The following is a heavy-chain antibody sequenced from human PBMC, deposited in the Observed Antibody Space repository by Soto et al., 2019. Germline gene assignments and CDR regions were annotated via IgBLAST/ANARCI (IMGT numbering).Heavy chain of an antibody. Sequence: SVKVSCKASGGTFSSYAISWVRQAPGQGREWMGGIIPIFGTANYAQKFQGRVTITADESTSTAYMELSSLRSEDTAVYYCARALSGTVTTDVENYYYGMDVWGQGTTVTVSS. CDR2: IIPIFGTA. V-gene: IGHV1-69*13. J-gene: IGHJ6*02. CDR1: GGTFSSYA. D-gene: IGHD4-17*01. CDR3: ARALSGTVTTDVENYYYGMDV.